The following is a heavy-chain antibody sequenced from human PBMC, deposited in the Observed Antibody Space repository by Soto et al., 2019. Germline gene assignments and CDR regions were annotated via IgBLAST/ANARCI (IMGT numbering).Heavy chain of an antibody. CDR3: ARNSGRGNFGYYGMDV. J-gene: IGHJ6*02. Sequence: QVHLQESGPGLVKPSQTLSLTCTVSSGSVTSVDYFWTWVRQPPGKGLECIGYIYYTGTTYYNPSLESRLTMSVDRSKNQFSLDLRSRTAADTAVYYCARNSGRGNFGYYGMDVWGQGTTVTVSS. D-gene: IGHD3-10*01. CDR2: IYYTGTT. CDR1: SGSVTSVDYF. V-gene: IGHV4-30-4*01.